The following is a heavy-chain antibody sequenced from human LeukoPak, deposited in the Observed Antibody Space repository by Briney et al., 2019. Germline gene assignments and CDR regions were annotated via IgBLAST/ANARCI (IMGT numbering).Heavy chain of an antibody. D-gene: IGHD1-26*01. CDR1: GFTFRSYW. CDR3: ARLKYGSPQH. CDR2: IKQDGSEK. J-gene: IGHJ1*01. V-gene: IGHV3-7*01. Sequence: PGGSLRLSCAASGFTFRSYWMSWVRQAPGKGLEWVANIKQDGSEKYYVDSVKGRFTISRDNAKNSLYLQMNSLRVEDTAVYYCARLKYGSPQHWGQGTLVTVSS.